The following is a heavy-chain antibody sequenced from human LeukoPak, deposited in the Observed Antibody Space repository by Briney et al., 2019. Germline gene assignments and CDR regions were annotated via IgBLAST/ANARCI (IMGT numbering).Heavy chain of an antibody. CDR2: INQDGSEK. Sequence: GGSLRLSCAASGFTFSNYWMSWVRQAPGKGLEWVANINQDGSEKYYVNSAKGRFTISRDNAKNSLYLQMNSLRAEDTAVYYCARDEPDGGSASWGQGTLVTVSS. CDR1: GFTFSNYW. J-gene: IGHJ4*02. V-gene: IGHV3-7*01. CDR3: ARDEPDGGSAS. D-gene: IGHD2-2*01.